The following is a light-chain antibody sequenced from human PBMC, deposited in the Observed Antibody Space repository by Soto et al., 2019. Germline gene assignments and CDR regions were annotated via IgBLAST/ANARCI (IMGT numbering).Light chain of an antibody. J-gene: IGLJ2*01. CDR2: DDG. CDR3: QVWDSSTDYWI. CDR1: NIGSKS. V-gene: IGLV3-21*02. Sequence: SYELTHPPSVSVAPTQTVRFTCGGNNIGSKSVHWYQHRPGQAPVLVVYDDGDRPSGIPERFSGSNSGNTATLTISRVEAGDEADYYCQVWDSSTDYWIFGGGTKLTVL.